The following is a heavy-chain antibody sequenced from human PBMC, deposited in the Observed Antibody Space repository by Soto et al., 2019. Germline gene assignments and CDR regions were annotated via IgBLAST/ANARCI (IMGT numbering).Heavy chain of an antibody. J-gene: IGHJ5*02. D-gene: IGHD1-26*01. CDR1: GGSLSSYH. CDR3: ARDLGWGSYINWFDP. CDR2: IYTSGST. V-gene: IGHV4-4*07. Sequence: KPSETLSLTCTVSGGSLSSYHWSWIRQPAGKGLEWIGRIYTSGSTNYNPSLKSRVTMSVDTSKNQFSLKLSSVTAADTAVYYCARDLGWGSYINWFDPWGQGTRVTVSS.